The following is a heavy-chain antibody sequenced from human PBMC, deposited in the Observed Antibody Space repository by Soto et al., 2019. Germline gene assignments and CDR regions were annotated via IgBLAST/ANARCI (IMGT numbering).Heavy chain of an antibody. D-gene: IGHD4-17*01. CDR2: IYWDDDK. CDR1: GFSLSTYHMG. J-gene: IGHJ4*02. V-gene: IGHV2-5*02. Sequence: QITLKESGPTLVRPAQTLTLTCDFSGFSLSTYHMGVAWIRQPPGKALEWLALIYWDDDKRYSPSLKDRLAISKDTSSNQVVLTITNMDPGDTATYFCPHAGDYDLLTFDHWGPGTLVTVSS. CDR3: PHAGDYDLLTFDH.